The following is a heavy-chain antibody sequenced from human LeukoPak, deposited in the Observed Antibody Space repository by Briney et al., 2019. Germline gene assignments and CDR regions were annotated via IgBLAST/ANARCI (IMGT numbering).Heavy chain of an antibody. CDR3: ASVGVVDATPYWYFDL. CDR2: IYSGGRT. CDR1: GLTVSRNY. V-gene: IGHV3-66*01. J-gene: IGHJ2*01. Sequence: GGSLRLSCAASGLTVSRNYMTWVRQAPGKGLEWVSVIYSGGRTYYTDSVKGRFTISRDISKNTLYLQMNSLRAEDTAVYYCASVGVVDATPYWYFDLWGRGTLVTVSS. D-gene: IGHD2-15*01.